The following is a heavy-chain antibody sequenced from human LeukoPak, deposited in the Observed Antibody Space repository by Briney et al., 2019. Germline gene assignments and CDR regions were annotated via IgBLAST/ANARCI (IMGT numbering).Heavy chain of an antibody. V-gene: IGHV1-69*05. CDR2: IIPIFGTA. J-gene: IGHJ6*03. D-gene: IGHD2-2*01. CDR3: ASTLGYCSSTSCYGVGYYYYYMDV. Sequence: GSSVKVSCKASGGTFSSYAISWVRQAPGQGLEWMGGIIPIFGTANYAQKFQGRVTITTDESTRTAYMELSSLRSEDTAVYYCASTLGYCSSTSCYGVGYYYYYMDVWGKGTTVTVSS. CDR1: GGTFSSYA.